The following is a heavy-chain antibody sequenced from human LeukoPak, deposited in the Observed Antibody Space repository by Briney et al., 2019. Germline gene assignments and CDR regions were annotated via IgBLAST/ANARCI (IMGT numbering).Heavy chain of an antibody. D-gene: IGHD1-26*01. V-gene: IGHV3-21*01. Sequence: GGSLRLSCAASGFTFSAYSINWVRQAPGRGLEWVSSISSSGTYIYYADSVKGRFTISRDNAKNSLSLQMNSLRAEDTAVYYFARDFRYSGSYHHWFDPWGPGTLVTVSS. CDR3: ARDFRYSGSYHHWFDP. CDR1: GFTFSAYS. CDR2: ISSSGTYI. J-gene: IGHJ5*02.